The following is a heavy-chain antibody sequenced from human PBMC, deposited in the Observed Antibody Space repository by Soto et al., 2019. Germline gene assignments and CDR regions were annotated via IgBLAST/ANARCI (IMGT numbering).Heavy chain of an antibody. CDR2: ISSSSSYI. V-gene: IGHV3-21*01. CDR3: ARGLGPHSSGGVAWDY. D-gene: IGHD6-19*01. Sequence: AGGSLRLSCAASGFTFSSYSMNWVRQAPGKGLEWVSSISSSSSYIYYADSVKGRFTISRDNAKNSLYLQMNSLRAEDTAVYYCARGLGPHSSGGVAWDYWGQGTLVTV. CDR1: GFTFSSYS. J-gene: IGHJ4*02.